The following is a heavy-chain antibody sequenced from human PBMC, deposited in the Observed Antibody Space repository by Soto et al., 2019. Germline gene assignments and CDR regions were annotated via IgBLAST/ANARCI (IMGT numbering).Heavy chain of an antibody. D-gene: IGHD1-26*01. Sequence: GGSLRLSCAASGFTFSSYAMSWVRQAPGKGLEWVSAISGSGGSTYYADSVKGRFTISRDNSKNTLYLQMNSLRAEDTAVYYCARYKVGVNYPDFDNWGQGTLVTVSS. V-gene: IGHV3-23*01. CDR2: ISGSGGST. CDR1: GFTFSSYA. J-gene: IGHJ4*02. CDR3: ARYKVGVNYPDFDN.